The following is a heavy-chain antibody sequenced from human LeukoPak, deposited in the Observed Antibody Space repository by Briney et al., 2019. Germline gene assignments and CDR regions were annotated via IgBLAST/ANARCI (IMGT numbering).Heavy chain of an antibody. D-gene: IGHD5-18*01. CDR1: GFTFSSYA. CDR3: AKGRDRYGSILDC. J-gene: IGHJ4*02. CDR2: IGGSGGNI. V-gene: IGHV3-23*01. Sequence: GGSLRLSCAASGFTFSSYAMSWVRQAPGKGLEWVSTIGGSGGNIYYADSVKGRFTISRDNSKNTLYLQMNSLRAEDTAVYYCAKGRDRYGSILDCWGQGTLVTVSA.